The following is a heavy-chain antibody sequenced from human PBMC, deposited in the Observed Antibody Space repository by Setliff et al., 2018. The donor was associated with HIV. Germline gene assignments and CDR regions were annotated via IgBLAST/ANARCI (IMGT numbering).Heavy chain of an antibody. Sequence: SETLSLTCTVSGGSISSGRNYWSWIRQTAGKGLEWVGRIYTSGSTNYNPSLKSRVTISVDTSKNQVSLKLSSVTAADTAVYYCARSPGVATITIFDYWGQGTLVTVSS. CDR3: ARSPGVATITIFDY. V-gene: IGHV4-61*02. D-gene: IGHD5-12*01. CDR2: IYTSGST. CDR1: GGSISSGRNY. J-gene: IGHJ4*02.